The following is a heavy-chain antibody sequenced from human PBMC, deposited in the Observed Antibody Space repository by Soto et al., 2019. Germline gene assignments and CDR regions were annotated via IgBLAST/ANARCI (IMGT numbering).Heavy chain of an antibody. J-gene: IGHJ4*02. V-gene: IGHV3-15*07. CDR1: GFPFNNAW. CDR2: IKSKRDSGTI. CDR3: ATSVVVTGTVDY. D-gene: IGHD6-13*01. Sequence: GGSLRLSCEASGFPFNNAWMNWVRQAPGKGLEWVGRIKSKRDSGTIDYAAPVKGRFNISRDDSRNTAYLQMNSLKTEDTAVYYCATSVVVTGTVDYWGQGTLVTVSS.